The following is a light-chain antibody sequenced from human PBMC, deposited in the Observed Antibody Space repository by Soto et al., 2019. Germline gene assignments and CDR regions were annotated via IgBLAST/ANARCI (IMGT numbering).Light chain of an antibody. CDR1: NSDVGGYNY. CDR2: DVS. V-gene: IGLV2-14*03. Sequence: QSALTQPASVSESPGQSITISCTGTNSDVGGYNYVSWYQHHPGKAPKLMIYDVSNRPSGVSNRFSGSKSGNTASLTISGLQADDEADYYCSSFSSSNTLVVFGGGTKLTVL. CDR3: SSFSSSNTLVV. J-gene: IGLJ3*02.